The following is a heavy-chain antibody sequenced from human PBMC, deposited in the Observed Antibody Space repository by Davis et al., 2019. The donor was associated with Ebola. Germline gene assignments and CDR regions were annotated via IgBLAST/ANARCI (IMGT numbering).Heavy chain of an antibody. CDR2: INHSGST. D-gene: IGHD3-3*01. J-gene: IGHJ4*02. V-gene: IGHV4-39*07. Sequence: SETLSLTCTVSGGSVSSDNYYWSWIRQPPGKGLEWIGEINHSGSTNYNPSLKSRVTISVDTSKNQFSLKLSSVTAADTAVYYCASRDFWRNGDYWGQGTLVTVSS. CDR3: ASRDFWRNGDY. CDR1: GGSVSSDNYY.